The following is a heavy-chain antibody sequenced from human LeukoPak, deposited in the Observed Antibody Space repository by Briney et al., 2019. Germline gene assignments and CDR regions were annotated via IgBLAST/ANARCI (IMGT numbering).Heavy chain of an antibody. CDR1: GGSISSGGYS. V-gene: IGHV4-30-2*01. CDR3: ARGYGDYDKNWFDP. CDR2: IYHSGST. Sequence: SETLSLTCAVSGGSISSGGYSWSWIRQPPGKGLEWIGYIYHSGSTCYNPSLKSRVTISVDRSKNQFSLKLSSVTAADTAVYYCARGYGDYDKNWFDPWGQGTLVTVSS. D-gene: IGHD4-17*01. J-gene: IGHJ5*02.